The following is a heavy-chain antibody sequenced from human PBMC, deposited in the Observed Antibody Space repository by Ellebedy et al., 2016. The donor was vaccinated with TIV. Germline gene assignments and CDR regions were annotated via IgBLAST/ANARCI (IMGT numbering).Heavy chain of an antibody. D-gene: IGHD2-8*01. J-gene: IGHJ4*02. Sequence: ASVKVSCKASGYTFTSYFMDWVRQAPGQGLEWMGLINPSGGSTNYAQKLQGRVTMTRDTSTSTVYMELSSLRSEDTAVYYCARDLNGPGDFWGQGTLVTVSS. CDR2: INPSGGST. CDR1: GYTFTSYF. V-gene: IGHV1-46*04. CDR3: ARDLNGPGDF.